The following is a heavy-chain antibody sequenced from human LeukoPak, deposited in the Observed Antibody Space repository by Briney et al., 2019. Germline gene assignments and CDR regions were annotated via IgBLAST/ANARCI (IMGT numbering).Heavy chain of an antibody. CDR3: AGDLRAVAGTGLGY. V-gene: IGHV1-3*01. D-gene: IGHD6-19*01. J-gene: IGHJ4*02. CDR2: INAGNGNT. Sequence: GASVKVSCTASGYTFTSYAMHWVRQAPGQRLEWMGWINAGNGNTKYSQKFQGRVTITRDTSASTAYMGLSSLRAEDTAVYYCAGDLRAVAGTGLGYWGQGTLVTVSS. CDR1: GYTFTSYA.